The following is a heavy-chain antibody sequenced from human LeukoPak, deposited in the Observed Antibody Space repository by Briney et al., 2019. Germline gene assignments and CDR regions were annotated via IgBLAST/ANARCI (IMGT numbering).Heavy chain of an antibody. Sequence: GGSLRLSCAASGFTFSSYTMNWVRQAPGKGLEWVSAISGSGGSTYYADSVKGRFTISRDNSKNTLYLQMNSLRAEDTAVYYCARSPYFGHHFDYWGQGTLVTVSS. J-gene: IGHJ4*02. D-gene: IGHD2/OR15-2a*01. CDR1: GFTFSSYT. V-gene: IGHV3-23*01. CDR2: ISGSGGST. CDR3: ARSPYFGHHFDY.